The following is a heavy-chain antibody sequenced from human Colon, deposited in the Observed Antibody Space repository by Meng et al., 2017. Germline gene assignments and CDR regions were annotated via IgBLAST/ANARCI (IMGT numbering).Heavy chain of an antibody. CDR2: IYYSGST. CDR3: ARFYGSGSYLDP. V-gene: IGHV4-31*03. J-gene: IGHJ5*02. Sequence: VQLAESGPGLVKPSHTLSLTCTASGGSISTGGYYWSCIRQVPGKGLEWIGYIYYSGSTHYNPSLKSRTTISIDTSKNQFSLMLTSVTAADTAVYYCARFYGSGSYLDPWGQGTLVTVSS. D-gene: IGHD3-10*01. CDR1: GGSISTGGYY.